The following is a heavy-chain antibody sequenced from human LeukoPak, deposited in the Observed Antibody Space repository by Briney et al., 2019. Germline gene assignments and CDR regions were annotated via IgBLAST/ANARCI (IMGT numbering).Heavy chain of an antibody. J-gene: IGHJ4*02. D-gene: IGHD3-10*01. Sequence: ASVKVSCKASGYTFTNYYVHWVRQAPGQGLEWMGKINPSGGSTNYAQKFQGRVTMTRDTSTSTVYMELSSLRSEDTAVYYCARGYQRDYYGSGSYWFLGDYWGQGTLVTVSS. CDR3: ARGYQRDYYGSGSYWFLGDY. CDR2: INPSGGST. V-gene: IGHV1-46*01. CDR1: GYTFTNYY.